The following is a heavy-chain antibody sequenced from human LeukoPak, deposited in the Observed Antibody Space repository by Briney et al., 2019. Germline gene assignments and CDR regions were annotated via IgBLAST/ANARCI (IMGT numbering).Heavy chain of an antibody. V-gene: IGHV3-21*06. Sequence: GGSLRLSCAASGFTFSSYTMNWVRQAPGKGLEWVSSISSSSSYMYYADSVKGRFTISRDNAKNSLYLQMNSLRAEDTAVYYCARDRDVPAIGMDDWGQGTTVTVSS. CDR3: ARDRDVPAIGMDD. J-gene: IGHJ6*02. CDR1: GFTFSSYT. CDR2: ISSSSSYM.